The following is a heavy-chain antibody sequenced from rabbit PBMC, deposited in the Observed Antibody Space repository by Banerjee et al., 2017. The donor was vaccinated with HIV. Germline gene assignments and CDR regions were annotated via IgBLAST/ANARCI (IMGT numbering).Heavy chain of an antibody. CDR2: IYTGSSGST. D-gene: IGHD1-1*01. CDR3: ARGYYSGSVAFGL. V-gene: IGHV1S40*01. Sequence: QSLEESGGDLVKPGASLTLTCTASGFSFSGSYYMCWVRQAPGKGLEWIACIYTGSSGSTYYASWAKGRFTISKTSSTTVTLQMTSLTAADTATYFCARGYYSGSVAFGLWGQGTLVTVS. J-gene: IGHJ4*01. CDR1: GFSFSGSYY.